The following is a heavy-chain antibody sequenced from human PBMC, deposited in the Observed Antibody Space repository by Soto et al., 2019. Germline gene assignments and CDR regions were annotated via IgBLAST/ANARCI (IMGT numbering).Heavy chain of an antibody. D-gene: IGHD3-3*01. CDR3: ARGSYDFWSGYPNYYGMDV. Sequence: QVQLVQSGAEVKKPGASVKVSCKASGYTFISYYMHWVRQAPGQGLEWMGIINPIFGTANYAQKFQGRVTITADKSTSTAYMELSSLRSEDTAVYYCARGSYDFWSGYPNYYGMDVWGQGTTVTVSS. J-gene: IGHJ6*02. CDR2: INPIFGTA. V-gene: IGHV1-46*01. CDR1: GYTFISYY.